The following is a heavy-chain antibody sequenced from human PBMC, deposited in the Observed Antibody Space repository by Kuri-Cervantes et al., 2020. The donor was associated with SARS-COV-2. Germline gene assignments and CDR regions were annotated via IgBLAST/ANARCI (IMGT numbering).Heavy chain of an antibody. CDR2: MNPNSGNT. V-gene: IGHV1-8*03. Sequence: ASVKVSCKASGYTFTSYDINWVRQATGQGLEWMGWMNPNSGNTGYAQKFQGRVTITRNTSISTAYMELSSLRSEDTAVYYCARAFSNYVDWFDPWGQGTLATVSS. J-gene: IGHJ5*02. CDR3: ARAFSNYVDWFDP. CDR1: GYTFTSYD. D-gene: IGHD4-11*01.